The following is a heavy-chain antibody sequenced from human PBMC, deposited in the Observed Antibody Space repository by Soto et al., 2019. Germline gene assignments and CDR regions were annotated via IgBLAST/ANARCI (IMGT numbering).Heavy chain of an antibody. V-gene: IGHV3-30*18. CDR1: GFTFSSNG. CDR3: AKDGEGFYYYDSSGHKSWFYX. CDR2: ISYDGSNK. Sequence: GGSLRLSFAASGFTFSSNGMHWVRQAPGKGLEGVALISYDGSNKFYAYSVKGRFTITIDNSKNTLYLQMNSLTPDDTAVYYCAKDGEGFYYYDSSGHKSWFYXWGQGTRVTVSX. J-gene: IGHJ5*01. D-gene: IGHD3-22*01.